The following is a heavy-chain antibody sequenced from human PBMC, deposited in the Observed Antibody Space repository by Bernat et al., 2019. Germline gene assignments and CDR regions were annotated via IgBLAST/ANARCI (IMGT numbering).Heavy chain of an antibody. CDR1: GFTFSSYG. CDR3: AKDWPRRVYYYYGMDV. D-gene: IGHD4-17*01. J-gene: IGHJ6*02. V-gene: IGHV3-30*18. CDR2: ISYDGSNK. Sequence: QVQLVESGGGVVQPGRSLRLSCAASGFTFSSYGMHWVRQAPGNGLGWVAVISYDGSNKYYSDSVKGRFTISRDNSKNTLYLQMNSLRAEDTAVYYCAKDWPRRVYYYYGMDVWGQGTTVTVSS.